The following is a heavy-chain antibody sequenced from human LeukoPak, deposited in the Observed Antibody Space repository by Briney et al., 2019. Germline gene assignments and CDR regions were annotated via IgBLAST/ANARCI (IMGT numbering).Heavy chain of an antibody. V-gene: IGHV3-30-3*01. D-gene: IGHD1-26*01. CDR2: ISDDETYK. Sequence: GGSLRLSRAASGFTFNSYSMHWVRQAPGKGLEWVTAISDDETYKFYADSVKGRFTISRDNSKNTLYLQMNSLRAEDTALYYCASGGIYYGAAFDFWGQGSLVTVSA. CDR3: ASGGIYYGAAFDF. J-gene: IGHJ4*02. CDR1: GFTFNSYS.